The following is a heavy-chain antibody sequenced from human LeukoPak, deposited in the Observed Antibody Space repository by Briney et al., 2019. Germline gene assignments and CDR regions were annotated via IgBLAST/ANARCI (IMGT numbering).Heavy chain of an antibody. J-gene: IGHJ3*02. V-gene: IGHV3-74*01. CDR2: ISTDGCST. D-gene: IGHD6-6*01. CDR3: VREYSSSSGRAFDM. CDR1: VFTFRSYW. Sequence: GGSLGLFCGSSVFTFRSYWMHWVRQAPGKGRVYVSRISTDGCSTNSADSVKGRLTISRDNAKNTLYLQMNSLRAEDTAVYYCVREYSSSSGRAFDMWGQGTMVTVSP.